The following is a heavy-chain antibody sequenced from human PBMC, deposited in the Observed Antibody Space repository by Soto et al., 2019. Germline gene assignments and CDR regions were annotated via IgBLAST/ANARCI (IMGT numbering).Heavy chain of an antibody. J-gene: IGHJ5*02. V-gene: IGHV4-31*03. CDR3: ARVGGINWFDP. CDR2: NYYSGST. CDR1: GGSISSGGYY. D-gene: IGHD1-20*01. Sequence: QVQLQESGPGLVKPSQPLSLTCTVSGGSISSGGYYWSRIRQHPGKGLEWIGYNYYSGSTYYNPSIKSRVTISVDTSKNQFSLKLSSVTAADTAVYYCARVGGINWFDPWGQGTLVTVSS.